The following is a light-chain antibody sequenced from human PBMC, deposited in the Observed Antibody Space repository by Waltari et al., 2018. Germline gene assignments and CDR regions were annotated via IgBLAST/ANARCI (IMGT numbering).Light chain of an antibody. CDR3: QQYNNWPPLFT. Sequence: EIVMTQSPATLSVSPGDRATLSCRASQSVSSNLALYQQKPGQAPRLLIYGASTRATGIPARFSGTGSGTEFTLTISSLQSEDFAVYYCQQYNNWPPLFTFGPGTKVDMK. CDR2: GAS. J-gene: IGKJ3*01. V-gene: IGKV3D-15*01. CDR1: QSVSSN.